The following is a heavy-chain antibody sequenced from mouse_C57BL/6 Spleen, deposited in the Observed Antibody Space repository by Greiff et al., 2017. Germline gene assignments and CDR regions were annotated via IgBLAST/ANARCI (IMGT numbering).Heavy chain of an antibody. CDR1: GYTFTSYW. J-gene: IGHJ2*01. CDR3: ARHDYDRDCDY. CDR2: IDPSDSYT. V-gene: IGHV1-50*01. D-gene: IGHD2-4*01. Sequence: QVQLQQPGAELVKPGASVKLSCKASGYTFTSYWMQWVQQRPGQGLEWIGEIDPSDSYTNYNQKFKGKATLTVDTSSSTAYMQLSSLTSEDSAVYYCARHDYDRDCDYWGQGTTLTVSS.